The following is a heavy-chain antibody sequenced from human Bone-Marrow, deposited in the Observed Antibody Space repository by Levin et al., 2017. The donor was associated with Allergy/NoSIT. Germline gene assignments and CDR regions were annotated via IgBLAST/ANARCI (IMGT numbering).Heavy chain of an antibody. Sequence: PGGSLRLSCAASGFTFSSYGMHWVRQAPGKGLEWVAVISYDGSNKYYADSVKGRFTISRDNSKNTLYLQMNSLRAEDTAVYYCAIYDGYCGGDCYSEWFDPWGQGTLVTVSS. J-gene: IGHJ5*02. D-gene: IGHD2-21*01. CDR1: GFTFSSYG. V-gene: IGHV3-30*03. CDR2: ISYDGSNK. CDR3: AIYDGYCGGDCYSEWFDP.